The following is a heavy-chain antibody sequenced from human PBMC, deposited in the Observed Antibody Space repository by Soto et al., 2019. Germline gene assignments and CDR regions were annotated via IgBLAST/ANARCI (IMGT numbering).Heavy chain of an antibody. D-gene: IGHD5-18*01. CDR2: IEPSDSYT. J-gene: IGHJ6*02. Sequence: XESLLLSCKGSGYSFASYCIRWVRQMPGKGLEGMGRIEPSDSYTNYSPSFQGHVTISADKSISTAYLQWSSLKASDTAMYYCARHFGVQLWLRSPTVEYYYYYGMDVWGQGSTVTVSS. V-gene: IGHV5-10-1*01. CDR1: GYSFASYC. CDR3: ARHFGVQLWLRSPTVEYYYYYGMDV.